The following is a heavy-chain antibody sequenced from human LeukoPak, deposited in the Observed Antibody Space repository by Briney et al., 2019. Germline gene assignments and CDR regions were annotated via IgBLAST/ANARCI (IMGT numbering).Heavy chain of an antibody. D-gene: IGHD3-10*01. Sequence: ASVKVSCKASGYTFTSYDINWVRQATGQGLEWMGWMNPNSGNTGYAQKFQGRVTITRNTSISTAYMELSSLRSEDTAVYYCARGRESLYYGSGTNWFDPWGRGTLVTVSS. CDR3: ARGRESLYYGSGTNWFDP. CDR1: GYTFTSYD. J-gene: IGHJ5*02. CDR2: MNPNSGNT. V-gene: IGHV1-8*03.